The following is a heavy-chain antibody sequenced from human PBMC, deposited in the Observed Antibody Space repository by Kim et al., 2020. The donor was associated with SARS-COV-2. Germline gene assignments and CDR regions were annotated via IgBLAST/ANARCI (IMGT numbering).Heavy chain of an antibody. CDR1: GYTFTGYY. D-gene: IGHD3-10*01. V-gene: IGHV1-2*02. CDR3: ARDGGFTMVRGVQRNYYYYYGMDV. CDR2: INPNSGGT. Sequence: ASVKVSCKASGYTFTGYYMHWVRQAPGQGLEWMGWINPNSGGTNYAQKFQGRVTMTRDTSISTAYMELSRLRSDDTAVYYCARDGGFTMVRGVQRNYYYYYGMDVWGQGTTVTVSS. J-gene: IGHJ6*02.